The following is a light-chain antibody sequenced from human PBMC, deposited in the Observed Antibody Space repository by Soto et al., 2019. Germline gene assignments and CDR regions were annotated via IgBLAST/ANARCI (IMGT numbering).Light chain of an antibody. Sequence: EIVMTQSPATLSVSPGERATLSCRASQSLSINLAWYQQKPGQAPRLLIYGASIRATGVPARFSGSGSGTEFTLTISSLQSEDSVVYYCQQYNNWLSITFGPGTKVDIK. CDR3: QQYNNWLSIT. V-gene: IGKV3-15*01. J-gene: IGKJ3*01. CDR1: QSLSIN. CDR2: GAS.